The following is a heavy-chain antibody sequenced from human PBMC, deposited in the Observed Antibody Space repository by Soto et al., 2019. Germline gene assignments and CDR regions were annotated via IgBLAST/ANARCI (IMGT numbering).Heavy chain of an antibody. V-gene: IGHV1-18*01. CDR2: ISAYNGNT. CDR3: ASFQGYSYRNNWFDP. CDR1: GYTFTSYG. D-gene: IGHD5-18*01. J-gene: IGHJ5*02. Sequence: QVQLVQSGAEVKKPGASVKVSCKASGYTFTSYGISWVRQAPGQGLEWMGWISAYNGNTNYAHKVQGRVTMTTDTSTSTAYMELRSLRSDDTAVYYCASFQGYSYRNNWFDPWGQGTLVTVSS.